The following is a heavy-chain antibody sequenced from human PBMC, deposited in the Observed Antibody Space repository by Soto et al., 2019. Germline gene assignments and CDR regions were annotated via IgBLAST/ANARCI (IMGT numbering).Heavy chain of an antibody. CDR2: IYYSGST. D-gene: IGHD6-13*01. Sequence: SETLSLTCTVSGGSISSGDYYWSWIRQPPGKGLEWIGYIYYSGSTYYNPSLKSRVTISVDTSKNQFSLKLSSVTPEDTAVYYCGRLVGNSWIDYWGQGTLVTVSS. CDR3: GRLVGNSWIDY. CDR1: GGSISSGDYY. J-gene: IGHJ4*02. V-gene: IGHV4-30-4*01.